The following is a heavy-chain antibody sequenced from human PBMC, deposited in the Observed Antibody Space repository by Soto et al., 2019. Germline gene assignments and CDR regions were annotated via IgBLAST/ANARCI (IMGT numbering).Heavy chain of an antibody. J-gene: IGHJ4*01. Sequence: TLSLTCTVSGGSMMSYYWSWIRQPPGRGLEWIGFIYYAGSTKYNPSLNSRVTISVDTSKNQFSLTVTSVTAADTAVYYCARRIVATETFAYWGQGTLVSVSS. D-gene: IGHD5-12*01. CDR2: IYYAGST. V-gene: IGHV4-59*08. CDR1: GGSMMSYY. CDR3: ARRIVATETFAY.